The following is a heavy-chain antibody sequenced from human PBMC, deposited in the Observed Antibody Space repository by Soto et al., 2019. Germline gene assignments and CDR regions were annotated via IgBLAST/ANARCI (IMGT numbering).Heavy chain of an antibody. CDR3: ARFRIPQGLVAWYFDL. V-gene: IGHV1-18*01. D-gene: IGHD6-19*01. J-gene: IGHJ2*01. CDR2: ISAYNGNT. Sequence: ASVKVSCKASGYTFTSYGISWVRQAPGQGLEWMGWISAYNGNTNYAQKLQGRVTMTTDTSTSTAYMELRSLRSDDTAVYYCARFRIPQGLVAWYFDLWGRGTLVTVSS. CDR1: GYTFTSYG.